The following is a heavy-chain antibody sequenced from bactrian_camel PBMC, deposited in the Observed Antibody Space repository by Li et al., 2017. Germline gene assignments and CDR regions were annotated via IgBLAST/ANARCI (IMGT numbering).Heavy chain of an antibody. D-gene: IGHD2*01. CDR1: GYTYPRGC. J-gene: IGHJ4*01. CDR3: ATRPATWCALSATYYSP. V-gene: IGHV3S55*01. Sequence: HVQLVESGGGSVQAGGSLRLSCEVSGYTYPRGCLGWFRQAPGKEREAVATLDTGGKTWLSVAVEERFSISKDNARNILFLQMNTLKPEDTATYYCATRPATWCALSATYYSPWGQGTQVTVS. CDR2: LDTGGKT.